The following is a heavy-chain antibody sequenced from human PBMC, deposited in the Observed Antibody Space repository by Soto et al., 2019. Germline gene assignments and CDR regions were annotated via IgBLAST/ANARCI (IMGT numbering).Heavy chain of an antibody. J-gene: IGHJ6*02. CDR2: INSDNGNT. CDR1: GYTFSNSG. V-gene: IGHV1-18*01. Sequence: QVQLIQSGAEVKKPGASVKVSCKASGYTFSNSGISWVRQAPGQGLEWLGWINSDNGNTNYAQHLQGRVTLTTDTSTSTAYMDLRSLRSDSTAVYYCARDQGIPTFGVYSMYYNGMDVWGPGTTVTGSS. CDR3: ARDQGIPTFGVYSMYYNGMDV. D-gene: IGHD3-3*01.